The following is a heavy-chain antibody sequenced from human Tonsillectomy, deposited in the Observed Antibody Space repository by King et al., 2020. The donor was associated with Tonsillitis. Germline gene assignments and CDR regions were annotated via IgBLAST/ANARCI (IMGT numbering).Heavy chain of an antibody. J-gene: IGHJ4*02. V-gene: IGHV5-51*01. Sequence: VQLVQSGAEVKKPGESLKISCKGSGYSFTNYWIGWVRQMPGKGLEWMGIIYPGDSDTTYSPSFQGQVTISADKSISTAYLQWSSLRAEDTAVYYCARAPSSPYFDYWGQGTLVTVSS. CDR3: ARAPSSPYFDY. CDR2: IYPGDSDT. CDR1: GYSFTNYW.